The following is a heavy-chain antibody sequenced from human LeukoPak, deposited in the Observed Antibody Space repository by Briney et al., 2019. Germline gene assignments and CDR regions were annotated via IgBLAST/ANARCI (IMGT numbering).Heavy chain of an antibody. CDR3: TTDLALRYFDWSGAFDI. D-gene: IGHD3-9*01. CDR1: GFTFSNAW. V-gene: IGHV3-15*01. J-gene: IGHJ3*02. Sequence: KPGGSLRLSCAASGFTFSNAWMSWVRQAPGKGLEWVGRIKSKTDGGTTDYAAPVKGRFTISRDDSKNTLYLQMNSLKTEDTAVYCCTTDLALRYFDWSGAFDIWGQGTMVTVSS. CDR2: IKSKTDGGTT.